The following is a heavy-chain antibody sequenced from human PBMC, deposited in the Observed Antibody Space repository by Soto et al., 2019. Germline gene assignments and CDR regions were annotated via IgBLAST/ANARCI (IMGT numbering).Heavy chain of an antibody. CDR2: IYPDDSDT. Sequence: GGSLKISCNGSGYTFTNYWIGWVRQMPWKGLEWMGFIYPDDSDTKYSPSFQGQVTISADKSISTAYLQWSSLKASDTAMYYCARRARGQSSGYYLNSFDIWGQGTMVTVSS. V-gene: IGHV5-51*01. CDR1: GYTFTNYW. CDR3: ARRARGQSSGYYLNSFDI. J-gene: IGHJ3*02. D-gene: IGHD3-22*01.